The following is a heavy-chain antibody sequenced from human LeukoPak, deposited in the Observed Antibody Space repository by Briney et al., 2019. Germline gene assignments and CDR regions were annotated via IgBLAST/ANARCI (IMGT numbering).Heavy chain of an antibody. V-gene: IGHV3-23*01. CDR2: ISGSGGST. D-gene: IGHD3-9*01. Sequence: PGGSLRLSCTAPGFTFSSYAIHWLRQAPGKGLEWVSAISGSGGSTYYADSVKGRFTISRDNSKNTLYLQMNSLRAEDTAVYYCTTMGRYFDENDYWGQGTLVTVSS. J-gene: IGHJ4*02. CDR3: TTMGRYFDENDY. CDR1: GFTFSSYA.